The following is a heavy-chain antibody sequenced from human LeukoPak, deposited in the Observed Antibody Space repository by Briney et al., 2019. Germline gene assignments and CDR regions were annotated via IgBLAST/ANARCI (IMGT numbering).Heavy chain of an antibody. CDR2: IYSGGTA. Sequence: GGSLRLSCAASGFTVSSNYMGWVRQAPGKGLDWVSVIYSGGTAYYADSVKGRFTISRDRSKNILHLQMDSLTVDDTALYYCARGSSLAAVARGFDYWGQGTLVTVSS. CDR3: ARGSSLAAVARGFDY. CDR1: GFTVSSNY. J-gene: IGHJ4*02. V-gene: IGHV3-66*02. D-gene: IGHD6-19*01.